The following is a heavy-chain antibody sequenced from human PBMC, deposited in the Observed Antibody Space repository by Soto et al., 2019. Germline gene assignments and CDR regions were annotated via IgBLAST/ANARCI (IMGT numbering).Heavy chain of an antibody. CDR1: GYTSTSYD. J-gene: IGHJ6*02. Sequence: ASVKTSCKASGYTSTSYDINWERQATGQGPEWMGWMKPNSGNTGYAQKFQGRVTMTRNTSISTAYMELSSLRSEDTAVYYCAKNDFWSGYYLPYYYYGMDVWGQGTTVTVSS. CDR3: AKNDFWSGYYLPYYYYGMDV. D-gene: IGHD3-3*01. V-gene: IGHV1-8*01. CDR2: MKPNSGNT.